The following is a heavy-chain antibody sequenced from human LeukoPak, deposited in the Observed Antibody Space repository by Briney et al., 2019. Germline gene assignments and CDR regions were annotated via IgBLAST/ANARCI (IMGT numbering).Heavy chain of an antibody. Sequence: GGSLRLSCAASGFTISNYWMHWVRQAPGKGLVWVSRISSDGTNTNYADSVKGRFTISRDNAKNSLYLQMNSLRAEDTAVYYCARDGKDGYNVYGMDVWGQGTTVTVSS. CDR1: GFTISNYW. D-gene: IGHD5-24*01. J-gene: IGHJ6*02. V-gene: IGHV3-74*01. CDR2: ISSDGTNT. CDR3: ARDGKDGYNVYGMDV.